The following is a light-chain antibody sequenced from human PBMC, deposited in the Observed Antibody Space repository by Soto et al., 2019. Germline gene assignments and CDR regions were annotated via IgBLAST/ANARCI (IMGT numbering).Light chain of an antibody. V-gene: IGLV1-36*01. J-gene: IGLJ3*02. Sequence: QSVLTQPPSVSEAPRQRVTISCSGSSSNIGNNPVNWYQHVPGQTPKLLIFYDDLLPSGVSDRFSASKSGTSASLAISGLQSGDEADYYCSTWDDSLNGPVFGGGTKVTVL. CDR1: SSNIGNNP. CDR3: STWDDSLNGPV. CDR2: YDD.